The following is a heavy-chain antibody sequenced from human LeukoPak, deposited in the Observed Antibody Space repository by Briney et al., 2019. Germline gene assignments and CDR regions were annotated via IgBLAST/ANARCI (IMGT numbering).Heavy chain of an antibody. D-gene: IGHD1-26*01. CDR1: GFTFSSYW. J-gene: IGHJ5*02. CDR2: INTDGGTT. CDR3: ARVASGSWNWFDP. Sequence: GGSLRLSCAASGFTFSSYWMHWVRQAPGKGLVWGSRINTDGGTTTYADSVKGRFTISRDNAKNTLYLQMSSLRAEDTAVYYCARVASGSWNWFDPWGQGTLVTVSS. V-gene: IGHV3-74*01.